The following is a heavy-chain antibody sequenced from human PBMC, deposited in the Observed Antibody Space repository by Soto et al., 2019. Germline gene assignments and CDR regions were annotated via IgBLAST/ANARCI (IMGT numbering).Heavy chain of an antibody. D-gene: IGHD3-22*01. CDR1: GGSISSYY. J-gene: IGHJ4*02. V-gene: IGHV4-59*01. Sequence: SETLSLTCTVSGGSISSYYWSWIRQPPGKGLEWIGYIYYSGSTNYNPSLKSRVTISVDTSKNQFSLKLSSVTAADTAVYYCARWNYYDSSGYSHPSAYFDYWGQGTLVTVSS. CDR3: ARWNYYDSSGYSHPSAYFDY. CDR2: IYYSGST.